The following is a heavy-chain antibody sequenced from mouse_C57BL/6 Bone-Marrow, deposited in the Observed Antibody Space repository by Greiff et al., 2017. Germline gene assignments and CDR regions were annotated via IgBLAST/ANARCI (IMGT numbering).Heavy chain of an antibody. D-gene: IGHD2-4*01. V-gene: IGHV1-19*01. CDR1: GYTFTDYY. Sequence: EVQLQESGPVLVKPGASVKMSCKASGYTFTDYYMNWVKQSHGKSLEWIGVINPYNGGTSYNQKFKGKATLTVDKSSSTAYRELNSLTSEDSAVYYCALLYDYDGYWYFDVWGTGTTVTVSS. J-gene: IGHJ1*03. CDR3: ALLYDYDGYWYFDV. CDR2: INPYNGGT.